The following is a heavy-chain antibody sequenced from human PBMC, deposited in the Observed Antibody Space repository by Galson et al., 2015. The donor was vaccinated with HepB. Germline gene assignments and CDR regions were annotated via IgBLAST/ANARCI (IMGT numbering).Heavy chain of an antibody. CDR3: TGQLIGVTTDNAFDI. CDR1: GFTFSNAW. Sequence: SLRLSCAASGFTFSNAWMSWVRQAPGKGLEWVGRIKSKTDGGTTDYAAPVKGRFTISRDDSKNTLYLQMNSLKTEDTAVYYCTGQLIGVTTDNAFDIWGQGTMVTVSS. V-gene: IGHV3-15*01. J-gene: IGHJ3*02. CDR2: IKSKTDGGTT. D-gene: IGHD4-17*01.